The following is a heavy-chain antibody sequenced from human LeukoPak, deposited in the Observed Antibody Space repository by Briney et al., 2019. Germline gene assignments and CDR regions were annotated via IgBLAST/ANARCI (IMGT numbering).Heavy chain of an antibody. CDR1: GFTFSSYA. CDR2: ISYDGSNK. D-gene: IGHD3-22*01. CDR3: ARDLGSSGYYPYYGMDV. V-gene: IGHV3-30-3*01. J-gene: IGHJ6*02. Sequence: PGGSLRLSCAASGFTFSSYAMHWVRQAPGKGLEWVAVISYDGSNKYYADSVKGRFTISRDNSKNTLYLQMNSLRAEDTAVYYCARDLGSSGYYPYYGMDVWGQGTTVTVSS.